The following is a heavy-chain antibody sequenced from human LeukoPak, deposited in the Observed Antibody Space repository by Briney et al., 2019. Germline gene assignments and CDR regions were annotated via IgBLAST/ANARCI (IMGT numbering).Heavy chain of an antibody. D-gene: IGHD6-25*01. CDR1: GLTFSRHW. Sequence: SGGSLRLSCAASGLTFSRHWMSWVRQAPGKGLEWVAHINQDGSQKNSVDSVKGRCTISRDNAKNSVYLQMNSLRAEDTAVYYCARPTSGGAFDIWGQGTMVVVSP. CDR2: INQDGSQK. CDR3: ARPTSGGAFDI. V-gene: IGHV3-7*01. J-gene: IGHJ3*02.